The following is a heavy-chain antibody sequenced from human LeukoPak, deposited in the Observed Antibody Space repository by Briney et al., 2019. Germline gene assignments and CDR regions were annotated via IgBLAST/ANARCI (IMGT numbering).Heavy chain of an antibody. CDR1: GYTFTGYY. CDR2: INPNSGGT. D-gene: IGHD2-15*01. Sequence: ASVKASCKASGYTFTGYYMHWVRQAPGQGLEWMGWINPNSGGTNYAQKFQGRVTMTRDTSISTAYMELSRLRSDDTAVYYCAREDIVVVVARMDVWGQGTTVTVSS. V-gene: IGHV1-2*02. CDR3: AREDIVVVVARMDV. J-gene: IGHJ6*02.